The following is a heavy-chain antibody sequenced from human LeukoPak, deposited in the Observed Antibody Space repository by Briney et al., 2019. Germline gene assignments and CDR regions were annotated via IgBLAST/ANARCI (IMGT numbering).Heavy chain of an antibody. CDR2: IFYSGST. J-gene: IGHJ4*02. CDR3: ARETYYFGSSYVDQ. D-gene: IGHD3-10*01. CDR1: GGSISSADYY. Sequence: SQTLSLTCTVSGGSISSADYYWSWIRQPPGKGLEWIGYIFYSGSTYYNPSLKSRVTISVDTSKKQFSLKLTSVTAADTAVYYYARETYYFGSSYVDQWGQGTLVTVSS. V-gene: IGHV4-30-4*01.